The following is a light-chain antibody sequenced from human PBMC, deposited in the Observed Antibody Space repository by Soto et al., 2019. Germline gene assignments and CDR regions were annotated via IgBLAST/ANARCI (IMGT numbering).Light chain of an antibody. CDR2: EVT. Sequence: QSLLTQPASVSGSPGQSITISCTGTSSDVGGYNYVSWYQHHPGKAPKLMIYEVTNRPSGVSNRFSGSTSGSTASLTISGLQTEDEAESYCCSYVGPSRYVFGPGNK. CDR3: CSYVGPSRYV. J-gene: IGLJ1*01. V-gene: IGLV2-14*01. CDR1: SSDVGGYNY.